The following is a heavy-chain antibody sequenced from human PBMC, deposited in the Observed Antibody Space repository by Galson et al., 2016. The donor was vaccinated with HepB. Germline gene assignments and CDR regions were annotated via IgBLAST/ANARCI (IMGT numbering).Heavy chain of an antibody. D-gene: IGHD4-17*01. CDR3: AKGYGLFDY. CDR1: GFTFSRSG. J-gene: IGHJ4*02. Sequence: SLRLSCAASGFTFSRSGMHWVRQAPGKGLEWVALIWYDGSNKYYADSVKGRFTISRDNSKNTLYLQMNSLRAEDTAVYYCAKGYGLFDYWGQGTLVTVSS. V-gene: IGHV3-33*03. CDR2: IWYDGSNK.